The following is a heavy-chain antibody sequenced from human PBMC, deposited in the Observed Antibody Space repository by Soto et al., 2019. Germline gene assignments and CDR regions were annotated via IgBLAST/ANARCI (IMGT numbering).Heavy chain of an antibody. J-gene: IGHJ4*02. CDR1: GFTFDDYA. Sequence: EVQLVESGGGLVQPGRSLRLSCAASGFTFDDYAMYWVRRAPGKGLEWVSGISWNSGSIGYAYSVKGRFTISRDNAKNSLYLQMNSLRAEDTALYYCAKDSSGWTGKYYFDYWGQGTLVTVSS. D-gene: IGHD6-19*01. V-gene: IGHV3-9*01. CDR2: ISWNSGSI. CDR3: AKDSSGWTGKYYFDY.